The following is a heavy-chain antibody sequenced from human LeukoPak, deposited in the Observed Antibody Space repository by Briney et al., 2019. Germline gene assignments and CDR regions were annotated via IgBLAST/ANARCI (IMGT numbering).Heavy chain of an antibody. D-gene: IGHD3-9*01. CDR3: ARVVGDILTGYYNGYYYCGMDV. Sequence: ASVKVSCKASGGTFSSYAISWVRQAPGQGLEWMGGIIPIFGTANYAQKFQGRVTITADESTSTAYMELSSLRSEDTAVYYCARVVGDILTGYYNGYYYCGMDVWGKGTTVTVSS. CDR1: GGTFSSYA. J-gene: IGHJ6*04. CDR2: IIPIFGTA. V-gene: IGHV1-69*01.